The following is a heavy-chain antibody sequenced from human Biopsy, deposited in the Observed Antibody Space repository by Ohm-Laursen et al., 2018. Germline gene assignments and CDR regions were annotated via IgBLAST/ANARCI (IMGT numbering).Heavy chain of an antibody. D-gene: IGHD1-14*01. V-gene: IGHV4-4*07. Sequence: GTLSLTCTVSGGSLSSYSWSWIRQPAGKELEWIGQIYTSGITNYNPSLKSRVTMSVDTSKNKFSLRVSSVTAADTAVYYCARDRDRRGWFDPWGQGTLVTVSS. CDR3: ARDRDRRGWFDP. CDR2: IYTSGIT. CDR1: GGSLSSYS. J-gene: IGHJ5*02.